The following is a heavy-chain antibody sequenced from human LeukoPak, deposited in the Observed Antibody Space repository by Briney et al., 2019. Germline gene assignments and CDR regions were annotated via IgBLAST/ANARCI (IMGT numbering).Heavy chain of an antibody. J-gene: IGHJ6*03. CDR2: MNPNSGNT. CDR3: ARGVDYDFWSGSGYYMDV. D-gene: IGHD3-3*01. V-gene: IGHV1-8*03. Sequence: ASVKVSCXASGYTFTSYDINWVRQATGQGLEWMGWMNPNSGNTGYAQKFQGRVTITRNTSISTAYMELSSLRSEDTAVYYCARGVDYDFWSGSGYYMDVWGKGTTVTVSS. CDR1: GYTFTSYD.